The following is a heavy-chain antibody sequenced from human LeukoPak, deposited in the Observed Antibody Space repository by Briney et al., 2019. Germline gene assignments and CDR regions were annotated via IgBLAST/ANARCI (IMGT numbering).Heavy chain of an antibody. CDR2: ISGSGGST. CDR3: ARDLRYYDSNGNINWFDP. CDR1: GFTSSSYA. Sequence: PGGSLRLSCAASGFTSSSYAMSWVRQAPGKGLDWVSAISGSGGSTYYADSVKGRFTISRDNSKNTLYLQMNSLRAEDTAVYYCARDLRYYDSNGNINWFDPWGQGTLVTVSS. V-gene: IGHV3-23*01. D-gene: IGHD3-22*01. J-gene: IGHJ5*02.